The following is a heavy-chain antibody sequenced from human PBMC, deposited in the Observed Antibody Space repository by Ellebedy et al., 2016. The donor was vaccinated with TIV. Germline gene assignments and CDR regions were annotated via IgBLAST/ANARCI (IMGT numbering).Heavy chain of an antibody. CDR3: ATDGSYGDYRSPTHAFVM. J-gene: IGHJ3*02. CDR2: INQDGSDT. D-gene: IGHD4-17*01. CDR1: RFSFSAYW. V-gene: IGHV3-7*01. Sequence: GGSLRLSCAASRFSFSAYWMSWVRQPPGKGLEWVANINQDGSDTYYVDSLRGRFTISRDNAKNSLYLLMNSLRGEDTAVYYCATDGSYGDYRSPTHAFVMWGQGTLVTVSS.